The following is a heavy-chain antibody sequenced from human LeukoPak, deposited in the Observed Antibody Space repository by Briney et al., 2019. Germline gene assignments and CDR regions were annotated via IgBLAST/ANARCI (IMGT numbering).Heavy chain of an antibody. J-gene: IGHJ5*02. CDR3: ARDSGDIVVVPAAIPGFDP. Sequence: SETLSLTCAVYGGPFSGYYWSWIRQPPGKGLEWIGEINHSGSTNYNPSLKSRVTISVDTSKNQFSLKLSSVTAADTAVYYCARDSGDIVVVPAAIPGFDPWGQGTLVTVSS. V-gene: IGHV4-34*01. CDR1: GGPFSGYY. CDR2: INHSGST. D-gene: IGHD2-2*02.